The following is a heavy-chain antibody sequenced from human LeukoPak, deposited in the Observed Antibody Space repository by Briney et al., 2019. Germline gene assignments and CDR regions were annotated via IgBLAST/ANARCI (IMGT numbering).Heavy chain of an antibody. Sequence: SGTLSLTCTVSGGTISSYYWSWIRQPPGKGLEWIGYIYYSGSTNYNPSLYSRVTISVDTSKNQFSLILSSVTAADTAVYHCARATTTGWYADYWGPGTLVTVSS. CDR3: ARATTTGWYADY. CDR2: IYYSGST. V-gene: IGHV4-59*01. CDR1: GGTISSYY. J-gene: IGHJ4*02. D-gene: IGHD6-19*01.